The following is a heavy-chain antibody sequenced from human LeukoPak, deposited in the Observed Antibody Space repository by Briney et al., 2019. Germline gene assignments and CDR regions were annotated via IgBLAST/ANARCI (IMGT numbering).Heavy chain of an antibody. CDR3: ASSNDAKIAPFDH. D-gene: IGHD2-21*01. Sequence: SETLSLTCTVSGVSMSAYQWSWVRQSPEKGLEWIGCINTKGETSYNPSLKSRVTTSVDTSKSQFSLRLTSVTAADTAVYYCASSNDAKIAPFDHWGQGAPVTVSS. V-gene: IGHV4-4*09. CDR2: INTKGET. J-gene: IGHJ4*02. CDR1: GVSMSAYQ.